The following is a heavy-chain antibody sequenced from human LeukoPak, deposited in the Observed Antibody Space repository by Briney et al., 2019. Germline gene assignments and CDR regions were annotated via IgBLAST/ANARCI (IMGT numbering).Heavy chain of an antibody. J-gene: IGHJ6*03. CDR2: IIPIFGTA. Sequence: ASVKVSCKASGGTFSSYAISWVRQAPGQGLEWMGGIIPIFGTANYAQKFQGRVTITADKSTSTAYMELSSLRSEDTAVYYCARGYYYGSGSYSGVYYYYMDVWGKGTTVTVSS. CDR1: GGTFSSYA. D-gene: IGHD3-10*01. CDR3: ARGYYYGSGSYSGVYYYYMDV. V-gene: IGHV1-69*06.